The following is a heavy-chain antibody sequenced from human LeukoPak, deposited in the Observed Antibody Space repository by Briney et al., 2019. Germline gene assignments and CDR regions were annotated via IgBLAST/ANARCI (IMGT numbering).Heavy chain of an antibody. Sequence: GGSLRLSCAASGFTFSDYWMNWVRQAPGKGLEWVANIKEDDSEKYYVHSVRGRFTISRDNAKNSLYLQMNSLRAEDSAVYYCARYHWNDVAYWGQGTLVTVSS. CDR3: ARYHWNDVAY. CDR1: GFTFSDYW. D-gene: IGHD1-1*01. J-gene: IGHJ4*02. V-gene: IGHV3-7*01. CDR2: IKEDDSEK.